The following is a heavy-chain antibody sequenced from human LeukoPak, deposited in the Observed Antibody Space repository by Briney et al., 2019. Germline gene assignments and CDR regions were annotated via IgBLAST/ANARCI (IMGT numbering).Heavy chain of an antibody. J-gene: IGHJ4*02. D-gene: IGHD3-3*01. Sequence: LETLSLTCTVSGGSISSGGYYWSWIRQPPGKGLEWIGEINHSGSTNYNPSLKSRVTISVGTSKNQFSLKLSSVTAADTAVYYCARGTSYYDFWSTGGYFDYWGQGTLVTVSS. V-gene: IGHV4-39*07. CDR1: GGSISSGGYY. CDR3: ARGTSYYDFWSTGGYFDY. CDR2: INHSGST.